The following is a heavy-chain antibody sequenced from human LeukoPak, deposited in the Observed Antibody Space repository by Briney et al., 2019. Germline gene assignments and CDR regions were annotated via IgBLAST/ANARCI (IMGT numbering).Heavy chain of an antibody. V-gene: IGHV3-30*18. Sequence: GGSLRLSCAASGFTFSSYGMHWVRQVPGKGLEWVAVISYDGSNKYYADSVKGRFTISRDNSKNTLYLQMNSLRAEDTAVYYCAKEALFDYWGQGTLVTVSS. J-gene: IGHJ4*02. CDR3: AKEALFDY. CDR2: ISYDGSNK. CDR1: GFTFSSYG.